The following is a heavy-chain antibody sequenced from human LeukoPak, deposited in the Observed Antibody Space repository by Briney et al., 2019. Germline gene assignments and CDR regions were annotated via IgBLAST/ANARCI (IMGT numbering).Heavy chain of an antibody. CDR1: GFPFGYYN. D-gene: IGHD3-16*01. CDR2: IRSSSTYI. Sequence: GGSLRLSCAASGFPFGYYNMNWVRQAPGKGLEWVSSIRSSSTYIYYADSAKGRFTVSRDDAKNSLYLQMNSLRADDTAVYYCARDGGYYYMDVWGKGTTVTVSS. V-gene: IGHV3-21*01. CDR3: ARDGGYYYMDV. J-gene: IGHJ6*03.